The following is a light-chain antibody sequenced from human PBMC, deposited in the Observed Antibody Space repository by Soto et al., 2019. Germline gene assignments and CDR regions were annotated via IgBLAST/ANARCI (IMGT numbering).Light chain of an antibody. Sequence: EIVMTQSPATLSLSPGERATRSCRASQSVSSYLAWYQQKPGQAPRLLIYDASNRATGIPARFSGSGSGTDFTLTISSLEPEDFAVYYCQQRSNWPPLTFGGGTKVDIK. CDR3: QQRSNWPPLT. V-gene: IGKV3-11*01. CDR1: QSVSSY. J-gene: IGKJ4*01. CDR2: DAS.